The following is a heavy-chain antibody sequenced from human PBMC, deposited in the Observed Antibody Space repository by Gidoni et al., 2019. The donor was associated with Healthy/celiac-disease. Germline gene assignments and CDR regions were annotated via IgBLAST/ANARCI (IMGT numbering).Heavy chain of an antibody. J-gene: IGHJ4*02. V-gene: IGHV5-51*01. CDR3: ARHGDYYDSSGYYYFDY. Sequence: EVQPVQSGAAVKKPGESRKTSCKGPGYSFTSYWIGWVRQMPGKGLEWRGILYPGDSDTRYSPSFQGQVTISADKSISTAYLQWSSLKASDTAMYYCARHGDYYDSSGYYYFDYWGQGTLVTVSS. CDR2: LYPGDSDT. D-gene: IGHD3-22*01. CDR1: GYSFTSYW.